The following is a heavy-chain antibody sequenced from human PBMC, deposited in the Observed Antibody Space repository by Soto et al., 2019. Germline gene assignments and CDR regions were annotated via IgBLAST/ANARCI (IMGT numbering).Heavy chain of an antibody. CDR1: GFTFNDAW. Sequence: PGGSLRLSCAASGFTFNDAWMTWVRQGPGKGLEWVGRIKTIAGGGTTDYTAPVKGRFTISRDDSKNTVYLQMNSLKIKDTAVYYCTTERCTGTNCYVKNAFDVWGQGTMVTVSS. J-gene: IGHJ3*01. D-gene: IGHD1-1*01. CDR2: IKTIAGGGTT. CDR3: TTERCTGTNCYVKNAFDV. V-gene: IGHV3-15*01.